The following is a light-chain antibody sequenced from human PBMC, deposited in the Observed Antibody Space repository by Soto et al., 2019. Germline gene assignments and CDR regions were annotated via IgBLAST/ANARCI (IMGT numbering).Light chain of an antibody. V-gene: IGKV3-20*01. Sequence: EIVMTQSPATLSFSPWERATLSCRASQSVTNTYLAWYQQKPGQAPRLLIYGASSRATGIPDRFSGSGSGTDFTLTISRLEPEDFAVYYCQQYGSSPVTFGQGTKVDIK. CDR2: GAS. CDR3: QQYGSSPVT. CDR1: QSVTNTY. J-gene: IGKJ1*01.